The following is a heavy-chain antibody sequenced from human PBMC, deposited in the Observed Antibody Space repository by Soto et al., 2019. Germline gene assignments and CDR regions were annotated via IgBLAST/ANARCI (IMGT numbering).Heavy chain of an antibody. J-gene: IGHJ4*02. V-gene: IGHV1-69*08. D-gene: IGHD1-20*01. CDR1: GGTFSSYT. CDR3: ARDRDNWNDGNYFDY. Sequence: QVQLVQSGAEVKKPGSSVKVSCKASGGTFSSYTISWVRQAPGQGLEWMGRIIPILGIANYAQKFQGRVTITADKSTSTADVGLSSLRSEDTAVYYCARDRDNWNDGNYFDYWGQGTLVTVSS. CDR2: IIPILGIA.